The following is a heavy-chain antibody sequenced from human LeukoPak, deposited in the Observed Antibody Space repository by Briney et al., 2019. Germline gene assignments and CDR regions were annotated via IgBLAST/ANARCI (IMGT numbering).Heavy chain of an antibody. CDR1: GGSISSSSYA. Sequence: PSETLSLTCTVSGGSISSSSYASGWIRQPPGKGLEWIGSIYYSGSTYYTPSLKRRVTISVDTSKNQFSLKLSSVTAADTAVYYCARISITMISVLLDYWGQGTLVTVSS. V-gene: IGHV4-39*01. J-gene: IGHJ4*02. CDR3: ARISITMISVLLDY. CDR2: IYYSGST. D-gene: IGHD3-22*01.